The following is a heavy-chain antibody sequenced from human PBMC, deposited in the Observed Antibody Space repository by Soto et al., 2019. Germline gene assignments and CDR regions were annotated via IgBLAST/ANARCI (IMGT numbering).Heavy chain of an antibody. J-gene: IGHJ4*02. CDR3: ARGVAGSGFDL. D-gene: IGHD6-19*01. CDR2: TYYRSNWRH. Sequence: SQTLSLTCSISGDSVSSNTAAWNWIRSSPSRGLEWLGRTYYRSNWRHDYAVSVKSRITVNPDTSKNHFSLQLNSVTPDDTAVYYCARGVAGSGFDLWGQGTLVTVSS. V-gene: IGHV6-1*01. CDR1: GDSVSSNTAA.